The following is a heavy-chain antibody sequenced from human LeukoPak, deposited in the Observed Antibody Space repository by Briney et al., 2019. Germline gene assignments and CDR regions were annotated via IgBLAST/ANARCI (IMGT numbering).Heavy chain of an antibody. J-gene: IGHJ3*02. D-gene: IGHD1-26*01. CDR2: ISSISSYI. CDR3: ARDPSGSYYPRVSGALDI. CDR1: GFTFSSYS. V-gene: IGHV3-21*01. Sequence: PGGSLRLSCAASGFTFSSYSMNWVRQAPGKGLEWVSSISSISSYIYYADSVKGRFTISRDNAKNSLYLQMDSLRAEDTAVYYCARDPSGSYYPRVSGALDIWGQGTMVTVSS.